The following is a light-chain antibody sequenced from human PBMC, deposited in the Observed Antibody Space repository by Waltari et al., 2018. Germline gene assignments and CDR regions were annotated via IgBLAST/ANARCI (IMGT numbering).Light chain of an antibody. J-gene: IGKJ1*01. CDR3: QNHERLPAT. CDR1: QSVSKY. Sequence: EVVLTQSPGTLSLSPGERATLSFRASQSVSKYLAWYQQRPGQAPSLLIYAASTRATGIPDRFSGSESGTDCSLTISRLEPEDFAVYYCQNHERLPATFGQETKVEIK. CDR2: AAS. V-gene: IGKV3-20*01.